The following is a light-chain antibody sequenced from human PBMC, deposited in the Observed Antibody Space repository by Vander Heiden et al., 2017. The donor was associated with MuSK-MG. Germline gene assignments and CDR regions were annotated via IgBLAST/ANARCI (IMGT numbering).Light chain of an antibody. CDR1: QSISSY. CDR3: QQSYSTPPT. V-gene: IGKV1-39*01. J-gene: IGKJ1*01. Sequence: DIQMTQSPSSLSESVGDRVTITCRASQSISSYLNWYQQKPGKAPQFLIYDASSLQSGVPSRFSGSGSGTDFTLTISSLQPEDFAVYYCQQSYSTPPTFGQGTRVEIK. CDR2: DAS.